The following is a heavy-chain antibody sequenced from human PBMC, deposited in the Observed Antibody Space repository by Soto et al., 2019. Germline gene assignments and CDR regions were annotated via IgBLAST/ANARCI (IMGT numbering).Heavy chain of an antibody. CDR2: IAFNSGNT. CDR3: AKDLTPSWNFGNFDS. D-gene: IGHD2-2*01. Sequence: EVQLLESGGGWVQPGRSLRLSCAASGFTFDDYAMHWVLQAPGKGLEWVSGIAFNSGNTAYADSVKVRFTISRDNAKNSMYLQINSLRAEETALYYCAKDLTPSWNFGNFDSWGQGTLVTVSS. V-gene: IGHV3-9*01. CDR1: GFTFDDYA. J-gene: IGHJ4*02.